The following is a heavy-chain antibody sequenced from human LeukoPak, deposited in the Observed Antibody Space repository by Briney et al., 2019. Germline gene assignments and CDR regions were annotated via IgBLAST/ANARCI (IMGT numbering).Heavy chain of an antibody. CDR1: GYTFTTYW. D-gene: IGHD1-1*01. CDR3: AKLRKAGRRGNDYMDV. CDR2: IYPGDSDT. J-gene: IGHJ6*03. V-gene: IGHV5-51*01. Sequence: GESLKISCKASGYTFTTYWIGWVRQMPGKGLEWMGIIYPGDSDTRYSPSFQGQVTISADNSINTAYLQWRSLKASDTAMYYCAKLRKAGRRGNDYMDVSGKGTTVTVSS.